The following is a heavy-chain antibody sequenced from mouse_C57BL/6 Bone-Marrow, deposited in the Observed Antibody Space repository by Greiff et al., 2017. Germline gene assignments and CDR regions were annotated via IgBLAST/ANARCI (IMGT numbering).Heavy chain of an antibody. CDR3: ASEFITTVVGRDY. CDR1: GYTFTSYW. Sequence: QVQLQQPGAELVKPGASVKMSCKASGYTFTSYWITWVKQRPGQGLEWIGDIYPGSGSTNYNEKFKSKATLTVDTSSSTAYMQLSSLTSEDSAVYYWASEFITTVVGRDYWGQGTTLTVSS. V-gene: IGHV1-55*01. CDR2: IYPGSGST. J-gene: IGHJ2*01. D-gene: IGHD1-1*01.